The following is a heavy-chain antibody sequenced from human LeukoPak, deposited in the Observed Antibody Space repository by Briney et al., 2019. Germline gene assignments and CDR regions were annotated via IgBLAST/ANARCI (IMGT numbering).Heavy chain of an antibody. CDR3: ARGTLIAPGDY. V-gene: IGHV4-61*02. Sequence: SQTLALTCTVSGASINRGTHYWSWVRQPAGKGLEWIGRIYTSGNTTYNLSLKSRVTISGDTSENHFSLRLSSVTAADTAVYYCARGTLIAPGDYWGQGTLVTVSS. CDR1: GASINRGTHY. J-gene: IGHJ4*02. D-gene: IGHD3-16*01. CDR2: IYTSGNT.